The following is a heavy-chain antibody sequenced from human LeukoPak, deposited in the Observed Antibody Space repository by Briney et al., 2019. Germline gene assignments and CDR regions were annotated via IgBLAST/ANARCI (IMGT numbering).Heavy chain of an antibody. J-gene: IGHJ3*02. V-gene: IGHV4-31*03. CDR3: ARDRGAKTSARMTTVVKGLAFDI. D-gene: IGHD4-23*01. CDR1: GGSISSGGYY. CDR2: IYYSGST. Sequence: PSETLSLTCTVSGGSISSGGYYWSWIRQHPGKGLEWIGYIYYSGSTYYNPSLKSRVTISVDTSKNQFSLKLSSVTAADTAVYYCARDRGAKTSARMTTVVKGLAFDIWGQGTMVTVSS.